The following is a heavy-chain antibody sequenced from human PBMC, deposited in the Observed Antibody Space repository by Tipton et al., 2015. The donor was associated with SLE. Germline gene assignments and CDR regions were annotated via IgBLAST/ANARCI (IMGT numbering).Heavy chain of an antibody. V-gene: IGHV3-23*04. CDR1: GFTLSSYV. CDR2: ISSSGDAP. D-gene: IGHD2-15*01. CDR3: ATPGGRGFSPWDN. J-gene: IGHJ4*02. Sequence: VQLVQSGGGLVQPGGSLRLSCAASGFTLSSYVMNWVRPAPGKGLEWVSVISSSGDAPYYADSVKGRFTISRDNSKNTLYLQMNGLRAEDTAVYHCATPGGRGFSPWDNWGPGTLVTVSS.